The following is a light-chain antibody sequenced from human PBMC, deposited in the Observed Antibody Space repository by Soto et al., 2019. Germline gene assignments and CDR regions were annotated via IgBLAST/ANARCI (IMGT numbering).Light chain of an antibody. V-gene: IGKV4-1*01. CDR3: QQYYSTPQT. Sequence: DIVMTQSPDSLAVSLGERATINCKSSQSVLYSSNNKNYLAWYQQKPEQPPKLLIYWASTHESGLPDRFSGRGSGTDFPLTISSLQAEDVAIYYCQQYYSTPQTFGGGTKVDIK. CDR1: QSVLYSSNNKNY. CDR2: WAS. J-gene: IGKJ4*01.